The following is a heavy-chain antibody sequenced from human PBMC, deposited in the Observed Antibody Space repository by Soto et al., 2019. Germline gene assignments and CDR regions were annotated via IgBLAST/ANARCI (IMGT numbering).Heavy chain of an antibody. Sequence: PSETLSLTCAVYGGSFSGYYWSWIRQPPGKGLEWIGEINHSGSTNYNPSLKSRVTISVDTSKNQFSLKLSSVTAADTAVYYCERGNYYDRSARRKFDYWGQGTLVTVSS. V-gene: IGHV4-34*01. CDR3: ERGNYYDRSARRKFDY. CDR2: INHSGST. D-gene: IGHD3-22*01. J-gene: IGHJ4*02. CDR1: GGSFSGYY.